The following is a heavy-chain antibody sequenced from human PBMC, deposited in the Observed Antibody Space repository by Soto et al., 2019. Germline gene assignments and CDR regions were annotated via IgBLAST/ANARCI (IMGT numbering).Heavy chain of an antibody. Sequence: PGGSLRLSCAASGFTVSSYYMSWVRQAPGKGLEWVSVIYSAGSADFADSVKGRFTISRDNSKNTLYLQMSSLRAEDTAVYYCARVPDSNYHYFYYLGQRNPLPVSA. CDR1: GFTVSSYY. CDR3: ARVPDSNYHYFYY. J-gene: IGHJ4*02. D-gene: IGHD4-4*01. CDR2: IYSAGSA. V-gene: IGHV3-66*01.